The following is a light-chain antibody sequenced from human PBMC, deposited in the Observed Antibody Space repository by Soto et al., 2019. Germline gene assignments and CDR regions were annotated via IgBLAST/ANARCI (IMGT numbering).Light chain of an antibody. CDR2: SAS. CDR3: HHFGRLPET. V-gene: IGKV3-20*01. Sequence: EVVLTQSPGTLSLSPGERVTLSCRASQSVASSYLAWYQQKPGRAPRLLFYSASSRATGIPDRFSGGGSGTYFTLTISRLEPEYFAVYYCHHFGRLPETFGQGTNVE. CDR1: QSVASSY. J-gene: IGKJ1*01.